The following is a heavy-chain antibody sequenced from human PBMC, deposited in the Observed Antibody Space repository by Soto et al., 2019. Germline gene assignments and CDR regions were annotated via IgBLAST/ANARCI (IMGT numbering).Heavy chain of an antibody. J-gene: IGHJ4*02. CDR1: GFTFSSYA. CDR2: ISGTGGST. V-gene: IGHV3-23*01. Sequence: GSLRLSCAASGFTFSSYAMSWVRQTPGKGLEWVSTISGTGGSTYYPDSVKGRFTISRDNSKNTVYLQMNSLRAEDAAVYYCAKEMTSGYYLFDYWGQGTLVTVSS. CDR3: AKEMTSGYYLFDY. D-gene: IGHD3-22*01.